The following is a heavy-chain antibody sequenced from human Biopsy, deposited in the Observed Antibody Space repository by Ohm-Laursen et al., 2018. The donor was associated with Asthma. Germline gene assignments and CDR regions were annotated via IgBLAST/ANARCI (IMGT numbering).Heavy chain of an antibody. Sequence: GSLRLSCPASGFTFSTSWMTWVRQAPGKGLEWVANIKEDGSEKNYVDSVKGRFTISRDNGKNSLYLQMNSLSAEDTAVYYCAKDFRGIAVAGDRGFDYWGQGTLVTVSS. CDR1: GFTFSTSW. D-gene: IGHD6-19*01. CDR2: IKEDGSEK. CDR3: AKDFRGIAVAGDRGFDY. V-gene: IGHV3-7*05. J-gene: IGHJ4*02.